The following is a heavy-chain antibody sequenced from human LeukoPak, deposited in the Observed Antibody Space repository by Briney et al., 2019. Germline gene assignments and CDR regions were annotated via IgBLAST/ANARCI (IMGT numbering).Heavy chain of an antibody. J-gene: IGHJ4*02. CDR2: IYYSGST. D-gene: IGHD3-10*02. CDR3: ARDVRGGYYFDY. V-gene: IGHV4-59*01. CDR1: GGSISSYY. Sequence: SETLSLTCTVSGGSISSYYWSWIRQPPGKGLEWIGYIYYSGSTNYNPSLKSRVTISVDTSKNHFSLKLSSVTAADTAVYYCARDVRGGYYFDYWGQGTLVTVSS.